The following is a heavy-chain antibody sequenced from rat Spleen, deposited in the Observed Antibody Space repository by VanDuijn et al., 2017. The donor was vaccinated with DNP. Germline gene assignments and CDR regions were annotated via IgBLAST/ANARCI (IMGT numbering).Heavy chain of an antibody. Sequence: EVQLQESGPGLVKPSQSLSLTCSVTGYSITSNYWGWIRKFPGNKMEWIGHISYRGITTYNPSLERRISIIRDTSKNQFFLQLRSVTTEDTATYYCARSVRATSYYAMDAWGQGTSVTVSS. V-gene: IGHV3-1*01. CDR2: ISYRGIT. D-gene: IGHD1-3*01. CDR1: GYSITSNY. CDR3: ARSVRATSYYAMDA. J-gene: IGHJ4*01.